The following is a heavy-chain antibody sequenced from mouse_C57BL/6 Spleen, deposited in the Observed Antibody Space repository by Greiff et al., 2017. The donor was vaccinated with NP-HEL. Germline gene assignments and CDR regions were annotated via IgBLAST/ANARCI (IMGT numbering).Heavy chain of an antibody. Sequence: EVQLQQSGPELVKPGASVKISCKASGYTFTDYYMNWVKQSHGKSLEWIGDINPNNGGTSYNQKFKGKATLTVDKSSSTAYMELRSLTSEDSAVYYCARVKGTWYSYFDYWGQGTTLTVSS. CDR3: ARVKGTWYSYFDY. CDR2: INPNNGGT. D-gene: IGHD1-1*02. CDR1: GYTFTDYY. V-gene: IGHV1-26*01. J-gene: IGHJ2*01.